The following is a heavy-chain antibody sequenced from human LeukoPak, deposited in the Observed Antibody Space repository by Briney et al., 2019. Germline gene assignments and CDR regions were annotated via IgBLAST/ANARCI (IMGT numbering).Heavy chain of an antibody. CDR2: NYYSGTT. V-gene: IGHV4-39*01. CDR3: ARHEYSGSYYGLAWFDP. D-gene: IGHD1-26*01. CDR1: GGSISSSGYY. Sequence: KTSETLSLTCTVSGGSISSSGYYWCCLRQPPGKGLEWVASNYYSGTTYYNPPLRSRTTISVDTSKNQLSLKLSSLTAADTAVYYCARHEYSGSYYGLAWFDPWGQGTLVTVSS. J-gene: IGHJ5*02.